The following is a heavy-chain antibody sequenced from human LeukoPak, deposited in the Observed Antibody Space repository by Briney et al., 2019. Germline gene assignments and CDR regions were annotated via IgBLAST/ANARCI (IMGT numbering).Heavy chain of an antibody. CDR1: GYTFNSYG. CDR3: ARDASAYYSRWFDY. D-gene: IGHD3-22*01. J-gene: IGHJ4*02. Sequence: GASVKVSCKASGYTFNSYGISWVRQAPGQGLEWMGWISAYNGNTNYAQKLQGRVTMTTDTSTSTAYMELRSLRSDDTAVYYCARDASAYYSRWFDYWGQGTLVTVSS. V-gene: IGHV1-18*01. CDR2: ISAYNGNT.